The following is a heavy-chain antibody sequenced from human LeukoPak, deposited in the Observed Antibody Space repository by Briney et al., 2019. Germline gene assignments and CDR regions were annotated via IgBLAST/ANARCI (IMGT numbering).Heavy chain of an antibody. CDR2: INSDGSST. D-gene: IGHD1-7*01. CDR1: GFTFSSYW. Sequence: GGSLRLSCAASGFTFSSYWMHWVRQAPGKGLVWVSRINSDGSSTSYADSVKGRFTISRDNSKNTLYLQMSSLRAEDTAVYYCAKEGKTRNWNYYRAKAVDWGQGTLVTVSS. CDR3: AKEGKTRNWNYYRAKAVD. V-gene: IGHV3-74*01. J-gene: IGHJ4*02.